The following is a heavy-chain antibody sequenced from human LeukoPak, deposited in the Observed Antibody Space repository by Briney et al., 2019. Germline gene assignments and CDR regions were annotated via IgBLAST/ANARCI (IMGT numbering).Heavy chain of an antibody. CDR3: ARDHGGKDY. Sequence: GGSLRLSCATSRIAFSSNWMSWVRQAPGKGLDWVANIKEDGSQKYYADSVKGRFTISRGNARNLLYLQMNSLRAEDTAVYYCARDHGGKDYWGQGTLVTVSS. J-gene: IGHJ4*02. CDR2: IKEDGSQK. CDR1: RIAFSSNW. D-gene: IGHD3-3*01. V-gene: IGHV3-7*01.